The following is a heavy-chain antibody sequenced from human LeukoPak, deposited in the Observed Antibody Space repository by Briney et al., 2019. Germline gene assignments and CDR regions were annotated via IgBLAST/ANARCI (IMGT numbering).Heavy chain of an antibody. Sequence: ETLSLTCTVSGGSISSYYWSWIRQPPGKGLEWIGYISYSGSTNYNPSLKSRVTMSVDTSKNQFSLRLSSVSPADTAVYYCARIGGITYFDYWGQGILVTVPS. V-gene: IGHV4-59*12. CDR1: GGSISSYY. CDR3: ARIGGITYFDY. D-gene: IGHD3-16*01. J-gene: IGHJ4*02. CDR2: ISYSGST.